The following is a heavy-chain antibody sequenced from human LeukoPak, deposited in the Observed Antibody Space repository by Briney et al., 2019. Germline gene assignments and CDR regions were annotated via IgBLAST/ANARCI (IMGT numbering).Heavy chain of an antibody. J-gene: IGHJ3*02. Sequence: GGSLRLSCAASGFTVSSNYMSWVRQAPGKGLEWVSVIYSGGSTYYADSVKGRFTISRGNSKNTLYLQMNSLRAEDTAVYYCARDLYSSGWYAAFDIWGQGTMVTVSS. D-gene: IGHD6-19*01. CDR3: ARDLYSSGWYAAFDI. CDR1: GFTVSSNY. V-gene: IGHV3-53*01. CDR2: IYSGGST.